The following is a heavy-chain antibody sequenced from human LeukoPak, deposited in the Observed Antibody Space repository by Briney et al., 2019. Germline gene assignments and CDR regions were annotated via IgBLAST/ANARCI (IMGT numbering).Heavy chain of an antibody. D-gene: IGHD6-13*01. Sequence: PSETLSLTCTVSGGSISSYYWSWIRQPPGKGLEWIGYIYHSGSTYYNPSLKSRVTISVDRSKNQFSLKLSSVTAADTAVYYCARGDRDLFSSSFSNWFDPWGQGTLVTVSS. J-gene: IGHJ5*02. CDR3: ARGDRDLFSSSFSNWFDP. CDR1: GGSISSYY. CDR2: IYHSGST. V-gene: IGHV4-59*12.